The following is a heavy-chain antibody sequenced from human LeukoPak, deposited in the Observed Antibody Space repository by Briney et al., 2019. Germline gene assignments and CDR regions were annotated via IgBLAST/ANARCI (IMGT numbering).Heavy chain of an antibody. Sequence: SETLSLTCAVYGGSFSGYYWSWIRQPPGKGLEWVGEINHSGSTNYNPSLKSRVTISVDTSKNQFSLKLSSVTAADTAVYYCARDQYYDVSTYYEIDYWGQGTLVTVSS. D-gene: IGHD3-22*01. V-gene: IGHV4-34*01. CDR3: ARDQYYDVSTYYEIDY. CDR2: INHSGST. CDR1: GGSFSGYY. J-gene: IGHJ4*02.